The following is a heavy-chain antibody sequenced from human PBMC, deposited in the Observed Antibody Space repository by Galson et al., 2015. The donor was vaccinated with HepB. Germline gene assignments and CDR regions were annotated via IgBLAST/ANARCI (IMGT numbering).Heavy chain of an antibody. D-gene: IGHD2-15*01. CDR2: INHSGST. J-gene: IGHJ4*02. CDR1: GGSFSGYY. Sequence: SETLSLTCTVYGGSFSGYYWSWIRQPPGKGLEWIGEINHSGSTNYNPSLKSRVTISADTSKNQFSLKLSSVTAADTAVYLCARYAARPLVVFDYWGQGILVTVSS. CDR3: ARYAARPLVVFDY. V-gene: IGHV4-34*01.